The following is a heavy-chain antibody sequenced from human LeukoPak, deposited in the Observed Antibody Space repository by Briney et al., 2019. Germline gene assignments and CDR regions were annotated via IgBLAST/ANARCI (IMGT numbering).Heavy chain of an antibody. V-gene: IGHV4-59*02. D-gene: IGHD3-16*02. CDR3: ARYVWGSYPTFEDY. Sequence: SETLSLTCTVSGGSVSSHYWSWIRQPPGKGLEWIGYIYYSGSTNYNPSLKSRVTISVDTSKNQFSLKLSSVTAADTAVYYCARYVWGSYPTFEDYWGQGTLVTVSS. J-gene: IGHJ4*02. CDR1: GGSVSSHY. CDR2: IYYSGST.